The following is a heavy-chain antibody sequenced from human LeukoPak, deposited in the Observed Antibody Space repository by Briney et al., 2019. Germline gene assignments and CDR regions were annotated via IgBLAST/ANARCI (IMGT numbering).Heavy chain of an antibody. CDR1: GYTLANYA. CDR3: ARGYYDSSDYEYFQH. CDR2: INPTGGST. J-gene: IGHJ1*01. V-gene: IGHV1-46*01. D-gene: IGHD3-22*01. Sequence: ASVTVSCKASGYTLANYAMHWVRQAPGQGLEWMGLINPTGGSTGYAQKFQGRVTMTRDMSTSTDYMELSSLRSDDTAVYFCARGYYDSSDYEYFQHWGQGTLVTVSS.